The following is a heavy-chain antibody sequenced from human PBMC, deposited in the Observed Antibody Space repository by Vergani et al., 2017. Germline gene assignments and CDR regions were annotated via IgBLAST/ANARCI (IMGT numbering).Heavy chain of an antibody. CDR1: GFTFSSYG. J-gene: IGHJ5*02. V-gene: IGHV3-33*01. Sequence: QVQLVESGGGVVQPGRSLRLSCAPSGFTFSSYGMHWVRQAPGKGLEWVAVIWYDGSNKYYADSVKGRFTISRDNSKNTLYLQMNSLRAEDTAVYYCARVVGDYVWGSYRYAHDNWFDPWGQGTLVTVSS. CDR2: IWYDGSNK. CDR3: ARVVGDYVWGSYRYAHDNWFDP. D-gene: IGHD3-16*02.